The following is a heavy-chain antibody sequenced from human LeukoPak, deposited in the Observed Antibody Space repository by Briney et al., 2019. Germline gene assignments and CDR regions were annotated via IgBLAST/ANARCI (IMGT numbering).Heavy chain of an antibody. CDR3: ARDSRGGFIYSSPI. J-gene: IGHJ3*02. CDR2: ISSSSSYI. Sequence: GGSLRLSCAASGFTVSSNEMSWVRQAPGKGLEWVSSISSSSSYIYYADSVKGRFTISRDNAKNSLYLQMNSLRAEDTAVYYCARDSRGGFIYSSPIWGQGTMVTVSS. D-gene: IGHD6-13*01. V-gene: IGHV3-21*01. CDR1: GFTVSSNE.